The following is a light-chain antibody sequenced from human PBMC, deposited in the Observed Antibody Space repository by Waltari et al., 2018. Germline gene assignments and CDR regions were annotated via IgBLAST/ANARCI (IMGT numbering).Light chain of an antibody. Sequence: QSVLTQPPSISGAPGQKVTIPCTGGSSNFGAGYDLHWYQQFPGAAPKLLIFRNTNRASGVPGRFSASKSGTSASLAIVGLQSEDEGVYYCQSFDSSLSASVFGGGTKLTVL. CDR2: RNT. CDR3: QSFDSSLSASV. J-gene: IGLJ3*02. CDR1: SSNFGAGYD. V-gene: IGLV1-40*01.